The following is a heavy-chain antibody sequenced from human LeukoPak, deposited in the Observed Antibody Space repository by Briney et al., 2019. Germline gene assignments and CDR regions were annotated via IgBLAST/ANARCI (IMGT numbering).Heavy chain of an antibody. CDR3: ARDGSGWYPPYWYFDL. D-gene: IGHD6-19*01. CDR2: ISSSSSTI. J-gene: IGHJ2*01. Sequence: GGSLRLSCAASGFTFSSYSMNWVRQAPGKGLEWVSYISSSSSTIYYADSVKGRFTISRDNAKNSLYLQMNSLGDEDTAVYYCARDGSGWYPPYWYFDLWGRGTLVTVSP. CDR1: GFTFSSYS. V-gene: IGHV3-48*02.